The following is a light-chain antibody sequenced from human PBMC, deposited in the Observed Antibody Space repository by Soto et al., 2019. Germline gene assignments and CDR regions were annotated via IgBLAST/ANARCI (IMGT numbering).Light chain of an antibody. CDR1: QGIGNA. J-gene: IGKJ1*01. Sequence: AIQITQSPSALSASGGGRVAISCRASQGIGNALGWYQQKPGKPPKVLIYGASNLQSGVPPRFSGSGSGTDFTLAISSLQPADSATYYRLPDINYPWTVAQGTKVDIK. CDR3: LPDINYPWT. V-gene: IGKV1-6*01. CDR2: GAS.